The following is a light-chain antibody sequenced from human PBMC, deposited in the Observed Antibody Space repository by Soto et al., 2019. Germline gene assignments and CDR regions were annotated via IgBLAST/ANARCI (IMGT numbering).Light chain of an antibody. CDR2: AAS. CDR1: QSISSY. V-gene: IGKV1-39*01. J-gene: IGKJ1*01. CDR3: QQSYSAPRT. Sequence: DIQMTQSPSSQSTSVVYRVTITCRASQSISSYLNWYQQKPGKAPKLLIYAASSLQSGVPSRFSGSGSGTDFTLTISSLQPDDFATYYCQQSYSAPRTFGQGTKV.